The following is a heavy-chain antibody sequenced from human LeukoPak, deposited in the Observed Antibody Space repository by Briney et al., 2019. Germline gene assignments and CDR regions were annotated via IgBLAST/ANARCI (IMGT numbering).Heavy chain of an antibody. CDR1: GGSISSYY. J-gene: IGHJ4*02. V-gene: IGHV4-59*01. D-gene: IGHD3-10*01. CDR2: IYYSGST. Sequence: SETLSLACTVSGGSISSYYWSWIRQPPGKGLEWIGYIYYSGSTNYNPSLKSRVTISVDTSKNQFSLKLSSVTAADTAVYYCARAVLLWFGELQYYFDYWGQGTLVTVSS. CDR3: ARAVLLWFGELQYYFDY.